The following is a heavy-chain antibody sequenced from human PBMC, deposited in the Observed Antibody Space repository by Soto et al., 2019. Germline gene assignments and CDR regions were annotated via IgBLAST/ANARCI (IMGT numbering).Heavy chain of an antibody. CDR3: ARDRTVADYGDYGDAFDI. CDR1: GYTFTSYA. Sequence: QVPLVQSGAEVKKPGASVKVSCKASGYTFTSYAMHWVRQAPGQRLEWMGWINAGNGNTKYSQKFQGRVTITRDTSASTAYMELSSLRSEDTAVYYCARDRTVADYGDYGDAFDIWGQGTMVTVSS. D-gene: IGHD4-17*01. J-gene: IGHJ3*02. CDR2: INAGNGNT. V-gene: IGHV1-3*01.